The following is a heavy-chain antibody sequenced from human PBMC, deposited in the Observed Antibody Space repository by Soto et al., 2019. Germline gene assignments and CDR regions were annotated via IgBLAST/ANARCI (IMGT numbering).Heavy chain of an antibody. D-gene: IGHD5-12*01. CDR2: SIGSAYTT. Sequence: EVQLLESGGGLVQPGGSLRLSCAASGFTFSSYTMSWVRQAPGEGLACVSASIGSAYTTYSEDSVKGRFTISRDNSKNTLYLQMNSLRAEDTAVYYCANTSEATIRVGYDYWGQGTLVTVSS. CDR1: GFTFSSYT. V-gene: IGHV3-23*01. CDR3: ANTSEATIRVGYDY. J-gene: IGHJ4*02.